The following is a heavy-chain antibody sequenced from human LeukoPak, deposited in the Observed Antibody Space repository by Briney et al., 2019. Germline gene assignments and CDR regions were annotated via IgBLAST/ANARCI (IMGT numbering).Heavy chain of an antibody. J-gene: IGHJ4*02. CDR1: GFTFTSYA. D-gene: IGHD2-15*01. V-gene: IGHV3-23*01. CDR3: VKDGVFGVVVVAAHFDY. Sequence: PGGSMTLSWAAAGFTFTSYAMSWVRQAPGRGLEWVSAISGRGGSTYYADSGKGRFTIPRDNSEHTPYLQMNSLITEDTAVYYCVKDGVFGVVVVAAHFDYWGQGTLVTVSS. CDR2: ISGRGGST.